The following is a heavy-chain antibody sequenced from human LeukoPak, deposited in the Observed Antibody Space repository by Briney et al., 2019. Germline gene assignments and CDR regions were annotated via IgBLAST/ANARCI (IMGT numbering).Heavy chain of an antibody. CDR3: ARDLGLYYDSSGPPGC. D-gene: IGHD3-22*01. Sequence: SETLSLTCTVSGGSISSSSYYWGWIRQPPGKGLEWIGSIYYSGSTYYNPSLKSRVTISVDTSKNQFSLKLSSVTAADTAVYYCARDLGLYYDSSGPPGCWGQGTLVTVSS. CDR1: GGSISSSSYY. CDR2: IYYSGST. J-gene: IGHJ4*02. V-gene: IGHV4-39*07.